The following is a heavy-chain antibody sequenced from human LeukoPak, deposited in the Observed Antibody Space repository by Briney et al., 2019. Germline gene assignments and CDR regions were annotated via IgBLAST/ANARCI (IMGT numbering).Heavy chain of an antibody. J-gene: IGHJ4*02. CDR1: GGYIISRSHY. CDR2: VYYSGNT. Sequence: SETLSLTCTVSGGYIISRSHYWGWIHQPPGKGLEWIGSVYYSGNTYYNPSLKTRATISIDTPTSKNQFSLTLSSVTAADTAVYYCARHHAEILVPNVWGQGTLVTVSS. CDR3: ARHHAEILVPNV. D-gene: IGHD3-16*01. V-gene: IGHV4-39*01.